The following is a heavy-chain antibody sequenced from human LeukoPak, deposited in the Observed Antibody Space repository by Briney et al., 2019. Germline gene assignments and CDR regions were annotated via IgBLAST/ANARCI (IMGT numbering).Heavy chain of an antibody. V-gene: IGHV1-8*01. CDR3: ARGTPWGYCSGGSCVSDY. CDR1: GYTFTSYD. Sequence: ASVKVSCKASGYTFTSYDINWVRQATGQGLEWMGWMNPNSGNTGYAQKFQGRVTMTRNSSISTAYMELSSLRSEDTAVYYCARGTPWGYCSGGSCVSDYWGQGTLVTVSS. D-gene: IGHD2-15*01. J-gene: IGHJ4*02. CDR2: MNPNSGNT.